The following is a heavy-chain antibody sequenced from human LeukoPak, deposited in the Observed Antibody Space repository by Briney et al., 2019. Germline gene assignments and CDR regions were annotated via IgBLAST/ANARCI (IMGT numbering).Heavy chain of an antibody. CDR3: ARDRYYYDSSGHARNFDY. D-gene: IGHD3-22*01. CDR2: IYYSGST. J-gene: IGHJ4*02. CDR1: GGSISSGSYY. Sequence: SETLSLTCTVSGGSISSGSYYWSWIRQPPGKGLEWIGYIYYSGSTNYNPSLKSRVTISVDTSKNQFSLKLSSVTAADTAVYYCARDRYYYDSSGHARNFDYWGQGTLVTVSS. V-gene: IGHV4-61*01.